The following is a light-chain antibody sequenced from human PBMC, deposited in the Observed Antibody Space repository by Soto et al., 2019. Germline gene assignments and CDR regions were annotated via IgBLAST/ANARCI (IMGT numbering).Light chain of an antibody. J-gene: IGKJ1*01. CDR2: GAS. CDR3: QQYNDWPRT. CDR1: QSVSSN. V-gene: IGKV3-15*01. Sequence: EIVVTQSPATLSVSPGERATLSCRASQSVSSNLAWYQQKSGQAPRLLIYGASTRVTGIPARFSGSGSGTEFTLTISSLQSEDFAVYYCQQYNDWPRTFGQGTKVDIK.